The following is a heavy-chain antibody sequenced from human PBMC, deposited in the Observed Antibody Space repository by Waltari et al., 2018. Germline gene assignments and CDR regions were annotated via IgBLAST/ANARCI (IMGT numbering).Heavy chain of an antibody. CDR3: AREMTTIPHFDS. CDR2: ISSDGDTI. V-gene: IGHV3-48*03. CDR1: GFTFSSYE. D-gene: IGHD4-4*01. J-gene: IGHJ4*02. Sequence: EVQLVESGGGLVQPGGSLRLSCAASGFTFSSYEMIWVRQAPGKGLEWISYISSDGDTIFYADSVRGRFTISRDYAKKSLFLQMNSLRAEDTAVYYCAREMTTIPHFDSWGQGTLVTVSS.